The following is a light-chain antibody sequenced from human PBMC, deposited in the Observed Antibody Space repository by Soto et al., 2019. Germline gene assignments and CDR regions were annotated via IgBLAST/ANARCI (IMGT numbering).Light chain of an antibody. V-gene: IGLV2-14*01. Sequence: QSALTQPASVSGSPGQSITISCTGTSSDVGVYNYVSWYQQHPGKAPKLMIYEVRNRPSGVSDRFSGSRSGNTASLTISGLQAEDESDYYCSSYTSSSTWVFGGGTKVTVL. CDR1: SSDVGVYNY. J-gene: IGLJ3*02. CDR2: EVR. CDR3: SSYTSSSTWV.